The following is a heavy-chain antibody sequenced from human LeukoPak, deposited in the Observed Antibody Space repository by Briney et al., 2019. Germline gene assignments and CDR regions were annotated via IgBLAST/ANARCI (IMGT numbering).Heavy chain of an antibody. CDR1: GFTFSSYS. V-gene: IGHV3-48*04. Sequence: GGSLRLSCAASGFTFSSYSMNWVRQAPGKGLEWVLYISSSSSTIFYADSVKGRFTISRDNAKNSLYLQMNSLRPEDTAVYYCARRFSSSSCYSDYWGQGTQVTVSS. CDR3: ARRFSSSSCYSDY. D-gene: IGHD2-2*01. CDR2: ISSSSSTI. J-gene: IGHJ4*02.